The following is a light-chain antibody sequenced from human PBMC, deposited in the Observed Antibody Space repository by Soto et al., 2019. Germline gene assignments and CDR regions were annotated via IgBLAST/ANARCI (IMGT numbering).Light chain of an antibody. V-gene: IGKV3-15*01. J-gene: IGKJ1*01. CDR2: GAS. Sequence: EIVMTQSPATLSVSPGERVTLSCRASQSVTNNLAWYQQKPGQAPRLLIYGASTRATGIPARFSGSGSGTEFTLTISSLQSEDFAVSYCQHYNNWPPWTLGQGTKVEIK. CDR1: QSVTNN. CDR3: QHYNNWPPWT.